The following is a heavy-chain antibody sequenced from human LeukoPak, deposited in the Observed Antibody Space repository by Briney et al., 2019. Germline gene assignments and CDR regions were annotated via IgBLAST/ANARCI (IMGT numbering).Heavy chain of an antibody. D-gene: IGHD2-15*01. CDR1: GFAITNHH. V-gene: IGHV3-33*08. Sequence: PGGSLRLSCAASGFAITNHHMDWVRQAPGKGLEWVALIWYDGSNKYNADSVKGRFTLSRDNSKNTLYLQMNSLRAEDTAVYYCARGSGGYYYGTDVWGQGTTVTVSS. CDR2: IWYDGSNK. J-gene: IGHJ6*02. CDR3: ARGSGGYYYGTDV.